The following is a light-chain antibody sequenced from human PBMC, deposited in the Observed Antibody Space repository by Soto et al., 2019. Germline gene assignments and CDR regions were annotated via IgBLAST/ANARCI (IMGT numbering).Light chain of an antibody. J-gene: IGKJ1*01. V-gene: IGKV3-20*01. CDR3: QQYGSSPPT. Sequence: EVVLTQSPGTLSLSPGEGATLSCRASQRVSNNYLAWYRRKPGQAPRLLIYGASYRATDIPGRFSGSGSGTDFTLTITRLEPEDFAVYYCQQYGSSPPTFGPGTRVEIK. CDR2: GAS. CDR1: QRVSNNY.